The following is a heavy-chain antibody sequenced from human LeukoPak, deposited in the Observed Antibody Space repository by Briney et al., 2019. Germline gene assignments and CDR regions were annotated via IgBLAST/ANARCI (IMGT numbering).Heavy chain of an antibody. CDR1: GFTFSDYY. CDR3: ARSTREVGERFDY. V-gene: IGHV3-11*03. CDR2: ISSGSSYT. D-gene: IGHD3-10*01. J-gene: IGHJ4*02. Sequence: PGGSLRLSCAASGFTFSDYYMSWIRQAPGKGLEWVSYISSGSSYTNYADSVKGRFTISRDNAKNSLYLQMNSLKTEDTAIYYCARSTREVGERFDYWGQGTLVTVSS.